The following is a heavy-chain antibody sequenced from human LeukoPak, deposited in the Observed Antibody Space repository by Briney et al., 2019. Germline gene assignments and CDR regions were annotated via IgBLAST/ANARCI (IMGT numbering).Heavy chain of an antibody. D-gene: IGHD3-9*01. V-gene: IGHV1-2*02. CDR1: GYTFTGYY. CDR3: ARSPDILTGEKFDY. CDR2: MNPKSGGT. J-gene: IGHJ4*02. Sequence: ASVKVSCKASGYTFTGYYVHWVRRAPGQGLEWMGWMNPKSGGTNYAQKFEARATMNRDTSISTAYMELSRLRFDDTAVYYCARSPDILTGEKFDYWGQGTLVTVSS.